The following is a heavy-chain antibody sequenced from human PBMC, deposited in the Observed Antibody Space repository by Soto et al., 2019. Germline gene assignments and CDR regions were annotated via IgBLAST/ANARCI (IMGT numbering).Heavy chain of an antibody. V-gene: IGHV7-4-1*01. Sequence: ASVKVSCKASGYTFTSYAMNWVRQAPGQGLEWMGWINTNTGNPTYAQGFTGRFVFSLDTSVSTAYLQICSLKAEDTAVYYCERDFYRVNQPLPCFDYWGQGYLVTVSS. J-gene: IGHJ4*02. CDR2: INTNTGNP. CDR1: GYTFTSYA. CDR3: ERDFYRVNQPLPCFDY. D-gene: IGHD1-26*01.